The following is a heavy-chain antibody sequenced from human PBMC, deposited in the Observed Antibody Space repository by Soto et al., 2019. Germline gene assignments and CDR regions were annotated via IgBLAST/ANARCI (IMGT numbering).Heavy chain of an antibody. J-gene: IGHJ5*02. CDR2: IYHSGYT. Sequence: QLQLQESGSGPMKPSQTLSLTCAVSGGSISSGGYSWNWIRQPPGKGLEWIGYIYHSGYTFYNPSLKSRVTISVDKSKNQFSLKLSSVTAADTAVYYCARDQLEGNWFDPWGQGTLVTVSS. CDR1: GGSISSGGYS. D-gene: IGHD1-1*01. V-gene: IGHV4-30-2*01. CDR3: ARDQLEGNWFDP.